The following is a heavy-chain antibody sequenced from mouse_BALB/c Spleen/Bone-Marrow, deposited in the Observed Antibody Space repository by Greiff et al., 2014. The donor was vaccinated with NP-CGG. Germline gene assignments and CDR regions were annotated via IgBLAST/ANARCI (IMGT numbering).Heavy chain of an antibody. Sequence: EVQGVESGGGLVQPGGSRKLSCAASGFTFSSFGMHWVRQAPEKGLEWVAYISSGSSTIYYADTVKGRFTISRDNPKNTLFLQMTSLRSEDTAMYYCAIEGYYDYWGRGTTLTVSS. D-gene: IGHD2-3*01. CDR1: GFTFSSFG. J-gene: IGHJ2*01. CDR3: AIEGYYDY. V-gene: IGHV5-17*02. CDR2: ISSGSSTI.